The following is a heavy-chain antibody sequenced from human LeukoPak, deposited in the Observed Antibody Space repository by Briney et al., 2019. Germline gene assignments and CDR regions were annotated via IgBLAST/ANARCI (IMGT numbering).Heavy chain of an antibody. J-gene: IGHJ4*02. CDR1: GFTVSSNY. D-gene: IGHD2-21*01. Sequence: GGSLRLSCAASGFTVSSNYMSWVRQAPGKGLEWVSSISSSSSYIYYADSVKGRFTISRDNAKNSLYLQMNSLRAEDTAVYYCARGLLPYFDYWGQGTLVTVSS. CDR2: ISSSSSYI. V-gene: IGHV3-21*01. CDR3: ARGLLPYFDY.